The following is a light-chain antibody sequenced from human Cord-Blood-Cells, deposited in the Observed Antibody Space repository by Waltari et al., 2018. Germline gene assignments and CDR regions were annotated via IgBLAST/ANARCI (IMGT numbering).Light chain of an antibody. CDR3: QSYDSSIVV. J-gene: IGLJ2*01. CDR1: GGSFASNY. Sequence: NFMLTQPHSVSDSRGKTVTISCTRSGGSFASNYGQGTHQRPGSSPTPFIYEDNQRPPGVPDRFSGSIDSSSNSTSLTISGLKTEDEADYYCQSYDSSIVVFGGGTKLTVL. CDR2: EDN. V-gene: IGLV6-57*01.